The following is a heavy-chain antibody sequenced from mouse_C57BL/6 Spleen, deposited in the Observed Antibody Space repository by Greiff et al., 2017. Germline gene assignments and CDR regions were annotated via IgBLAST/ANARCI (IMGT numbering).Heavy chain of an antibody. V-gene: IGHV5-4*01. CDR2: ISDGGSYT. CDR3: ARDREGSSWFAY. D-gene: IGHD3-1*01. J-gene: IGHJ3*01. Sequence: EVKVVESGGGLVKPGGSLKLSCAASGFTFSSYAMSWVRQTPEKRLEWVATISDGGSYTYYPDNVKGRFTISRDNAKNNLYLQMSHLKSEDTAMYYCARDREGSSWFAYWGQGTLVTVSA. CDR1: GFTFSSYA.